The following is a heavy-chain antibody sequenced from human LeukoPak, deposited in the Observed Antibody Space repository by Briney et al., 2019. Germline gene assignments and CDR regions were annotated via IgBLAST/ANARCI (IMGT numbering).Heavy chain of an antibody. CDR2: IRSKAYGGTT. D-gene: IGHD2-2*03. CDR1: GFTFGDYA. Sequence: GGSLRLSCTASGFTFGDYAMSWVRQAPGKGLEWVGFIRSKAYGGTTEYAASVKGRFTISRDDSKSIAYLQMNSLKTEDTAVYYCTRVRRVDISYYYYYMDVWGKGTTVTISS. J-gene: IGHJ6*03. V-gene: IGHV3-49*04. CDR3: TRVRRVDISYYYYYMDV.